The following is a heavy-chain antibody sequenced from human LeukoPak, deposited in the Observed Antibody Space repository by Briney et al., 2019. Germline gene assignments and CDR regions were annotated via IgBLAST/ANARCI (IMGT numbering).Heavy chain of an antibody. V-gene: IGHV4-39*01. CDR2: IYYSGST. Sequence: PSETLSLTCTVSGGSISSSSYYWGWIRQPPGKGLEWIGSIYYSGSTCYNPSLKSRVTISVDTSKNQFSLKLSSVTAADTAVYYCARVGNHGTPGYWGQGTLVTVSS. D-gene: IGHD1-14*01. CDR3: ARVGNHGTPGY. J-gene: IGHJ4*02. CDR1: GGSISSSSYY.